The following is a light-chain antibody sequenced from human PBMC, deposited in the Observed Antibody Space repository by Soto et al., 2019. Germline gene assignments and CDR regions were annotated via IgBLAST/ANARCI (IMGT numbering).Light chain of an antibody. CDR2: RDS. V-gene: IGLV3-9*01. CDR1: NIGSKN. Sequence: SYELTQPLSVSVALGQTARITCGGNNIGSKNVHWYQQKPVQAPVLVIYRDSNRPSGIPERFSGSNSGNTATLTISRAQAGDEADYYCQVWDSSTERVFGGWPKLTVL. J-gene: IGLJ3*02. CDR3: QVWDSSTERV.